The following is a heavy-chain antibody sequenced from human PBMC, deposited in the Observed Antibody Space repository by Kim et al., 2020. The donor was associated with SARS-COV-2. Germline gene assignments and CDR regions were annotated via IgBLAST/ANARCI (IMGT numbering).Heavy chain of an antibody. CDR3: ARDTYGLEWDDAFDI. Sequence: FTSYYMHWVRQAPGQGLEWMGIINPSGGSTSYAQKFQGRVTMTRDTSTSTVYMELSSLRSEDTAVYYCARDTYGLEWDDAFDIWGQGTMV. J-gene: IGHJ3*02. CDR2: INPSGGST. V-gene: IGHV1-46*01. D-gene: IGHD1-26*01. CDR1: FTSYY.